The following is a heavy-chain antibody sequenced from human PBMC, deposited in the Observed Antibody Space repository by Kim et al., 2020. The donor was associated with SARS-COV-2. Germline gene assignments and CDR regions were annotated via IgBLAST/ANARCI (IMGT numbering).Heavy chain of an antibody. Sequence: GGSLRLSCAASGFTFDDYAMHWVRQAPGKGLEWVSLISGDGGSTYYADSVKGRFTISRDNSKNSLYLQMNSLRTEDTALYYCAKDYAPVVVTAIAAFDIWGQGTMVTVYS. CDR3: AKDYAPVVVTAIAAFDI. V-gene: IGHV3-43*02. D-gene: IGHD2-21*02. CDR2: ISGDGGST. CDR1: GFTFDDYA. J-gene: IGHJ3*02.